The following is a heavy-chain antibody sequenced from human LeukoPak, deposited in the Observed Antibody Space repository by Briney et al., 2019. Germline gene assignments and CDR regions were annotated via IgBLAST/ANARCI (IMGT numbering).Heavy chain of an antibody. CDR2: IYHSGST. CDR1: GGSISSGYY. CDR3: ARDLEALWIQPYNWFDP. V-gene: IGHV4-38-2*02. D-gene: IGHD5-18*01. J-gene: IGHJ5*02. Sequence: SETLSLTCTVSGGSISSGYYWGWIRQPPGKGLEWIGSIYHSGSTYYNPSLKSRVTISVDTSKNQFSLKLSSVTAADTAVYYCARDLEALWIQPYNWFDPWGQGTLVTVSS.